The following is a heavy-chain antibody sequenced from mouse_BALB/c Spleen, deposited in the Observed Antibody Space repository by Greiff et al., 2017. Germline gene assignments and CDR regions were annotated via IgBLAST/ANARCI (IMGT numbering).Heavy chain of an antibody. Sequence: EVQGVESGGDLVKPGGSLKLSCAASGFTFSSYGMSWVRQTPDKRLEWVATISSGGSYTYYPDSVKGRFTISRDNAKNTLYLQMSSLKSEDTAMYYCARHRDYYYGSSSPYAMDYWGQGTSVTVSS. CDR3: ARHRDYYYGSSSPYAMDY. CDR1: GFTFSSYG. V-gene: IGHV5-6*01. D-gene: IGHD1-1*01. CDR2: ISSGGSYT. J-gene: IGHJ4*01.